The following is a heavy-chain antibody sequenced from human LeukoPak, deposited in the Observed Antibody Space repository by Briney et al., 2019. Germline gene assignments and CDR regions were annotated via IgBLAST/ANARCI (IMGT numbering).Heavy chain of an antibody. CDR3: VKVLVTYTVDV. CDR2: ISSDGTNK. Sequence: GRSLRLSCAASGFIFSSYDMHSARQAPGKGLEWVALISSDGTNKYYADSVKGRFTISRANSKNTLYLQMNSRRGEDTALYYCVKVLVTYTVDVWGQGTTVTVSS. CDR1: GFIFSSYD. D-gene: IGHD2/OR15-2a*01. V-gene: IGHV3-30*18. J-gene: IGHJ6*02.